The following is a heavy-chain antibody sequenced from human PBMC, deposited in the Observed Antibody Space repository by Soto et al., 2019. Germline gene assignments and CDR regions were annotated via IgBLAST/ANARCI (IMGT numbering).Heavy chain of an antibody. CDR2: IYYSGST. CDR1: GGSISSGDYY. CDR3: AREFGVTTRWFDP. J-gene: IGHJ5*02. Sequence: QVQLQESGPGLVKPSQTLSLTCTVSGGSISSGDYYWSWIRQPPGKGLEWIGYIYYSGSTYYNPSLKRRVTISVDTSKNQFSLKLSSVTAADTAVYYCAREFGVTTRWFDPWGQGTLVTVSS. V-gene: IGHV4-30-4*01. D-gene: IGHD4-4*01.